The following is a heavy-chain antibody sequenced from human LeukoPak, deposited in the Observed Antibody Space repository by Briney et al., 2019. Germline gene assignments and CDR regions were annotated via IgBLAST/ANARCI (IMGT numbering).Heavy chain of an antibody. CDR2: IIPIFGTA. Sequence: ASVKVSCKASGGTFSSYAISWVRQAPGQGLEWMGGIIPIFGTANYAQKFQGRVTITADESTSTAYMELSSLRSEDTAVYYCAREGVNGDPHDAFDIWGQGTMVTVSS. CDR3: AREGVNGDPHDAFDI. D-gene: IGHD4-17*01. J-gene: IGHJ3*02. CDR1: GGTFSSYA. V-gene: IGHV1-69*13.